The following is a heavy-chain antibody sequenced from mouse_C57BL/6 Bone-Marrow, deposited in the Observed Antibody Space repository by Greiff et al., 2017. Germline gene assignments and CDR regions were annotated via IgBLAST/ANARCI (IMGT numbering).Heavy chain of an antibody. CDR1: GYTFTGYW. V-gene: IGHV1-9*01. CDR3: ARGSRQLRLRPYAMDY. Sequence: QVQLQQSGAELMKPGASVKLSCKATGYTFTGYWIEWVKQRPGHGLEWIGEILPGSGSTNYNEKFKGKATFTADTSSNTAYMQLSSLTTEDSAIYYCARGSRQLRLRPYAMDYWGQGTSVTVSS. CDR2: ILPGSGST. J-gene: IGHJ4*01. D-gene: IGHD3-2*02.